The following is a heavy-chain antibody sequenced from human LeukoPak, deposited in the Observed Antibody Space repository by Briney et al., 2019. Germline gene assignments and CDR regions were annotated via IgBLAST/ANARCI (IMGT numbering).Heavy chain of an antibody. D-gene: IGHD2-2*02. J-gene: IGHJ4*02. CDR1: GFTFSSYA. CDR2: ISYDGSNK. V-gene: IGHV3-30-3*01. Sequence: PGGSLRLSCAASGFTFSSYAMHWVRQAPGKGLEWVAVISYDGSNKYYADSVKGRFTISRDNPKNTLYLQMNSLRAEDTAVYYCATRSGDCSSTSCYSHYWGQGTLVTVSS. CDR3: ATRSGDCSSTSCYSHY.